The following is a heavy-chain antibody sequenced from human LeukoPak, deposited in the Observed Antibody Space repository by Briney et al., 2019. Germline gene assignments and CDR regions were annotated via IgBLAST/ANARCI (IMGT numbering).Heavy chain of an antibody. J-gene: IGHJ5*02. CDR2: INPNSGGT. CDR3: ARVATRILLRTFDP. CDR1: GYTFTGYY. D-gene: IGHD2-15*01. Sequence: GASVKVSCKASGYTFTGYYMHWVRQAPGQGLEWMGWINPNSGGTNYAQRFQGRVTMTRDTSISTAYMELSRLRSDDTAVYYCARVATRILLRTFDPWGQGTLVTASS. V-gene: IGHV1-2*02.